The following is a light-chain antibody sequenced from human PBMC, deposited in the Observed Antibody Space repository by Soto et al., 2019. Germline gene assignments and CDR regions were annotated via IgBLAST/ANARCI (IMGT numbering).Light chain of an antibody. CDR1: QSISNS. CDR3: QQTYSSPQT. J-gene: IGKJ2*01. CDR2: ATS. Sequence: DIQMTQSPSSLSASVGDRVTITCRASQSISNSANWYQQKPGKAPNLLIYATSSLQSGVPSRFSGSGSGTDFTLTISSLQPEDFAIYYCQQTYSSPQTFGQGTKLE. V-gene: IGKV1-39*01.